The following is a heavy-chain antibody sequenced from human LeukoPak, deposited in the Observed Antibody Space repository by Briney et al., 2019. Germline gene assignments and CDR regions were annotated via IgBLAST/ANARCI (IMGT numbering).Heavy chain of an antibody. J-gene: IGHJ6*02. CDR3: ARGSGSWAALVDYYGMDI. Sequence: SQTLSLTCAISGDSVSSNSAAWNWIRQSPSRGLEWLGRTYYRSKWYNDYAVSVKSRITINPDTSKNQFSLQLNSVTPEDTAVYYCARGSGSWAALVDYYGMDIWGQGTTVTVSS. D-gene: IGHD6-13*01. CDR1: GDSVSSNSAA. CDR2: TYYRSKWYN. V-gene: IGHV6-1*01.